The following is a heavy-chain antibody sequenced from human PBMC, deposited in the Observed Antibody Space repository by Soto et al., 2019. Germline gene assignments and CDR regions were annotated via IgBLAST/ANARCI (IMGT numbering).Heavy chain of an antibody. Sequence: PGGSLRLSCAPSGFTFTTYAMSWVRQAPGKGLEWVSSISSGGDTYYADSVKGRFTISRDSSKNTLYLQMNSLRAEDTAVYYCARDAHRYYDILTGYPSPWGQGTLVTVSS. CDR2: ISSGGDT. V-gene: IGHV3-23*01. J-gene: IGHJ5*02. CDR1: GFTFTTYA. CDR3: ARDAHRYYDILTGYPSP. D-gene: IGHD3-9*01.